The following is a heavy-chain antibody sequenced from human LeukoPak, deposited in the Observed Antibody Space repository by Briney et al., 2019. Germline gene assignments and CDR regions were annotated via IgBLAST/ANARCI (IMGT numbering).Heavy chain of an antibody. CDR3: ARAQYYGSGSYMNWFDP. CDR1: GGSISSYY. V-gene: IGHV4-59*01. Sequence: SETLSLTCTVSGGSISSYYWSWIRQPPGKGLEWIGYIYYSGSTNYNPSLKSRVTISVDTSKNQFSLKPSSVTAADTAVYYCARAQYYGSGSYMNWFDPWGQGTLVTVSS. D-gene: IGHD3-10*01. J-gene: IGHJ5*02. CDR2: IYYSGST.